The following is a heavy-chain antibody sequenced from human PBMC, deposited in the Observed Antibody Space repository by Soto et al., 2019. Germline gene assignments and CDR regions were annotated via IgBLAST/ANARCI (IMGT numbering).Heavy chain of an antibody. J-gene: IGHJ4*02. CDR1: GFTFSSYS. D-gene: IGHD3-9*01. V-gene: IGHV3-48*02. CDR3: ARDREDYDILTGYPDY. Sequence: PGGSLRLSCAASGFTFSSYSMNWVRQAPGKGLEWVSYISSSSSTIYYADSVKGRFTISRDNAKNSLYLQMNSLRDEDTAVYYCARDREDYDILTGYPDYWGQGTLVTVSS. CDR2: ISSSSSTI.